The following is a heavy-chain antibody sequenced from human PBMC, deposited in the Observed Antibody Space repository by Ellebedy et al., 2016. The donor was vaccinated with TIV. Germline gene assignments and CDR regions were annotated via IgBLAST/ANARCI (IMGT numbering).Heavy chain of an antibody. D-gene: IGHD3-22*01. CDR2: ISGSGGST. J-gene: IGHJ4*02. V-gene: IGHV3-23*01. CDR3: AKVSSGYYLRYFDY. CDR1: GFTFSSYA. Sequence: GESLKISCAASGFTFSSYAMSWVRQAPGKGLEWVSAISGSGGSTYYADSVKGRFTISRDNSKNTLYLQMNSLRAEDTAVYYCAKVSSGYYLRYFDYWGQGTLVTVSS.